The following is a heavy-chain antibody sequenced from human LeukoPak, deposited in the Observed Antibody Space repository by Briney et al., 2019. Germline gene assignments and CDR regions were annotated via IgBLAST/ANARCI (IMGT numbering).Heavy chain of an antibody. V-gene: IGHV4-39*01. CDR3: VARPRVSAPDY. CDR1: GGSFSGYY. CDR2: IYYSGST. J-gene: IGHJ4*02. Sequence: SETLSLTCAVYGGSFSGYYWGWIRQPPGKGLEWIGSIYYSGSTYYNPSLKSRVTISVDTSKNQFSLKLSSVTAADTAVYYCVARPRVSAPDYWGQGTLVTVSS. D-gene: IGHD6-6*01.